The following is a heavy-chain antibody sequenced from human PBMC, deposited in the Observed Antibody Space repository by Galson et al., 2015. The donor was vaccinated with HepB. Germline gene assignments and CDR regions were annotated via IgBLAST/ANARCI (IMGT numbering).Heavy chain of an antibody. CDR3: ARGSNWSFDN. Sequence: LRLSCAASGFTFSSFYMNWVRQAPGKGPEAVANIKPDGSDTHYVGSAKGRFTISRDNAKNSLFLHMNDLRAEDTAVYFCARGSNWSFDNWGQGTLVTVSS. J-gene: IGHJ4*02. CDR2: IKPDGSDT. CDR1: GFTFSSFY. V-gene: IGHV3-7*03. D-gene: IGHD1-20*01.